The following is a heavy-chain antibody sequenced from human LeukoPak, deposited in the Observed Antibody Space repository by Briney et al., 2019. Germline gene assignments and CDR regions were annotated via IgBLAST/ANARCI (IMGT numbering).Heavy chain of an antibody. CDR2: ILPSNSDT. CDR1: GYTFTSNW. CDR3: ARQYYETLTGPNWFDA. Sequence: ASVKVSCKGSGYTFTSNWICWVRQMPGKGLEWMGIILPSNSDTRYSPSFKGQVTMSVDKSISTAYLQWTSLKASDTAMYYCARQYYETLTGPNWFDAWGQGTLVTVSS. V-gene: IGHV5-51*01. D-gene: IGHD3-9*01. J-gene: IGHJ5*02.